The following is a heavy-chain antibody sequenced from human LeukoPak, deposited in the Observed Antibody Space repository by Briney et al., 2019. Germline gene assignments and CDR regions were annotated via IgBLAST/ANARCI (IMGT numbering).Heavy chain of an antibody. J-gene: IGHJ4*02. Sequence: SETLSLTCAVSGGSISSSNWWSWVRQPPGKGLEWIGEIYHSGSTNYNPSLKSRVTISVDKSKNQFSLKLSSVTAADTAAYYCASYDSSGYLGYWGQGTLVTASS. V-gene: IGHV4-4*02. CDR1: GGSISSSNW. CDR2: IYHSGST. D-gene: IGHD3-22*01. CDR3: ASYDSSGYLGY.